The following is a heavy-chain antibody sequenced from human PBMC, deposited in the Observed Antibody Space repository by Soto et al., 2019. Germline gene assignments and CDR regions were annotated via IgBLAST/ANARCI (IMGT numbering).Heavy chain of an antibody. J-gene: IGHJ4*02. CDR2: ISHDGRNK. D-gene: IGHD2-21*01. V-gene: IGHV3-30*03. Sequence: QVQLVESGGGVVQPGKSLRLSCAASGFSFTTYGMLWVRQAPGKGLEWVALISHDGRNKYYADSVKGRFAISRDNFKNTLYLQLNSLSPEDTAVYYCAAVLGWCDYWGQGTLVTVSS. CDR3: AAVLGWCDY. CDR1: GFSFTTYG.